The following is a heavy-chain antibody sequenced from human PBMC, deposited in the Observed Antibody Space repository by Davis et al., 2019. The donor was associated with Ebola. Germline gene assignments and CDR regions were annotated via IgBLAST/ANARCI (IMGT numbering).Heavy chain of an antibody. V-gene: IGHV1-24*01. Sequence: ASVKVSCKVSAYTLTELSMHWVRQAPGKGLEWMGGFDPEDGETIYAQKFQGRVTMTEDTSTDTAYMELSSLRSEDSAVYYCARELKRAKQGSFFDFWGQGTLVTVSS. CDR1: AYTLTELS. CDR2: FDPEDGET. D-gene: IGHD5-24*01. CDR3: ARELKRAKQGSFFDF. J-gene: IGHJ4*02.